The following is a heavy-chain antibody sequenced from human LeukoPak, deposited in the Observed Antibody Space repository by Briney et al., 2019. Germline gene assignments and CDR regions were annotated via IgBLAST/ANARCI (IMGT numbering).Heavy chain of an antibody. Sequence: PSETLSLTCTVSVGSTSSYYWSWIRQPPGKGLEWIGYIYYSGSTNSNPSLKSRVTISVDTSKNQFSLKLSSVTAADTAVYYCARGGYVWGSYPYFDYWGQGTLVSVSS. CDR1: VGSTSSYY. CDR3: ARGGYVWGSYPYFDY. J-gene: IGHJ4*02. V-gene: IGHV4-59*01. CDR2: IYYSGST. D-gene: IGHD3-16*02.